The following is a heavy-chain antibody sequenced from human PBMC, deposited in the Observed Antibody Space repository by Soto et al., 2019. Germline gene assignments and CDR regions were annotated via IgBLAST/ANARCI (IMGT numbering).Heavy chain of an antibody. CDR3: ARDRKQRFLEWFKKDYFDY. J-gene: IGHJ4*02. CDR2: IYYAGGT. V-gene: IGHV4-39*02. D-gene: IGHD3-3*01. Sequence: SETLSLTCTVSGASINNNNNFWAWIRQPPGKGLEWIGSIYYAGGTYYNPSLKSRVTISVDTSKDQFSLRLNSVTVADTAVYYCARDRKQRFLEWFKKDYFDYWGQGTLVT. CDR1: GASINNNNNF.